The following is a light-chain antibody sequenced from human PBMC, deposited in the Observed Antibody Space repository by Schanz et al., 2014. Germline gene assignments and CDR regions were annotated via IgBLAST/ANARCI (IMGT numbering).Light chain of an antibody. CDR3: QTWATGIRV. Sequence: QLVLTQSPSASASLGASVKLTCTLSSGHSSYAIAWHQQQPEKGPRYLMKVNSDGSHSKGDGIPDRLSGSSSGAERHLTISSLQSEDEADYYCQTWATGIRVFGGGTKLTVL. J-gene: IGLJ3*02. CDR2: VNSDGSH. V-gene: IGLV4-69*01. CDR1: SGHSSYA.